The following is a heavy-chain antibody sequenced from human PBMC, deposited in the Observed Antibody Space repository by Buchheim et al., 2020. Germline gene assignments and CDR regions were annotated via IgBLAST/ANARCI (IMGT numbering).Heavy chain of an antibody. CDR2: ISGSGGST. CDR1: GFTFSSYA. V-gene: IGHV3-23*01. J-gene: IGHJ4*02. Sequence: EVQLLESGGGLVQPGGSLRLSCAASGFTFSSYAMSWVRQAPGKGLEWVSAISGSGGSTYYADSVKGRFTISRDNSKNTLSLQLNSLRAEDTAIYYCAKVLGYCGGGSCDYFDYWGQGTL. CDR3: AKVLGYCGGGSCDYFDY. D-gene: IGHD2-15*01.